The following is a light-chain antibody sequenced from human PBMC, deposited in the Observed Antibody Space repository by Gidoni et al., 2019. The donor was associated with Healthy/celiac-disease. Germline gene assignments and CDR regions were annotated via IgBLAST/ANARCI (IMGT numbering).Light chain of an antibody. CDR2: GAS. V-gene: IGKV3-20*01. CDR3: QQYGSSPYT. J-gene: IGKJ2*01. Sequence: EIVLTHSPGTLSFAPGERATLSCRASQSVSSSHLAWYQQKPGQAPRLLIYGASSRATGIPDRFRGSGAGTDFTLTISRLEREDFAVYYCQQYGSSPYTFGQGTKLEIK. CDR1: QSVSSSH.